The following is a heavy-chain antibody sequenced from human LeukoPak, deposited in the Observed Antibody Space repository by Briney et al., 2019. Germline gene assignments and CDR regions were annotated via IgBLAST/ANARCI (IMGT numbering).Heavy chain of an antibody. CDR3: ARDRSYGSDY. CDR1: GGSISSGSYY. D-gene: IGHD5-18*01. J-gene: IGHJ4*02. V-gene: IGHV4-61*02. CDR2: IYTSGST. Sequence: TSETLSLTCTVSGGSISSGSYYWSWIRQPAGKGLEWIGRIYTSGSTNYNPSLKSRVTMSVDTSKNQFSLKLSSVTAADTAVYYCARDRSYGSDYWGQGTLVTVSS.